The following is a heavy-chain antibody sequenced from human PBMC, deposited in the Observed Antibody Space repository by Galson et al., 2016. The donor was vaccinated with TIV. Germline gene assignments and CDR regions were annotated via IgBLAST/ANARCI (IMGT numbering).Heavy chain of an antibody. Sequence: SVKVSCKASGYTFSYYGISWVRRAPGQGLEWMGWISGHSGNTDYARKFQGRLVMTTDTSTGTAFMEVRSLTSDDTAVYYCARDRGSMTMILVVDYYCGMDVWGQGTTVTVSS. V-gene: IGHV1-18*04. CDR2: ISGHSGNT. CDR3: ARDRGSMTMILVVDYYCGMDV. CDR1: GYTFSYYG. D-gene: IGHD3-22*01. J-gene: IGHJ6*02.